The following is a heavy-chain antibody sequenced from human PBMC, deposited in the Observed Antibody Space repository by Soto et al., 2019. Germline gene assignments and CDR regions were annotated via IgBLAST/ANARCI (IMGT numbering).Heavy chain of an antibody. D-gene: IGHD3-10*01. V-gene: IGHV1-18*01. CDR2: ISGYSGNT. J-gene: IGHJ4*02. CDR3: ARGGVLLWFGEPLDY. Sequence: QVQLVQSGAEVKKPGASVKVSCKASGYTFTRYGFTWVRQAPGQGLEWMGWISGYSGNTNYAQNLRCRVTMTTDTSTSTAYMELRSLRSDDTAVYYCARGGVLLWFGEPLDYWGQGTLVTVSS. CDR1: GYTFTRYG.